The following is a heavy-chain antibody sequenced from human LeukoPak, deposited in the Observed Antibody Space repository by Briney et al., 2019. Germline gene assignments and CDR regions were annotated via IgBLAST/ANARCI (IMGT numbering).Heavy chain of an antibody. CDR1: GCSISSGYY. V-gene: IGHV4-38-2*02. Sequence: PSETLSLTCTVSGCSISSGYYWGWIRQPPGQGLEWIGSIYPSGSTYNNPSLKSRVTISVDTAKKQFSLKLNSVTAADTAVYYCARRYIAVGHDYFDYWGQGTLVIVSS. D-gene: IGHD6-19*01. J-gene: IGHJ4*02. CDR3: ARRYIAVGHDYFDY. CDR2: IYPSGST.